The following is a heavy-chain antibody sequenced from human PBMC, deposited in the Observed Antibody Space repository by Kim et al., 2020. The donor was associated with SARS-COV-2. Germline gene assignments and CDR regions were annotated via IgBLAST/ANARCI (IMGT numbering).Heavy chain of an antibody. D-gene: IGHD6-13*01. CDR3: AKGSGYSSSWYGIDY. V-gene: IGHV3-9*01. Sequence: ADSVMGRFTIYRDKAKNSLYLQMNSLRAEHTALYYCAKGSGYSSSWYGIDYWGQGTLVTVSS. J-gene: IGHJ4*02.